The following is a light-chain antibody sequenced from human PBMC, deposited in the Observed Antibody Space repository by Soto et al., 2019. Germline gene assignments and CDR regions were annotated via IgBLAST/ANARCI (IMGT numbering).Light chain of an antibody. J-gene: IGKJ5*01. Sequence: EIVLTQSPATLSLSPGEGVPLSCRASQTVSTYLAWYQQKPGQAPRLLIYDASNRATGIPARFSGSGSGTDFTLTVSSLQSEDFAVYYCQQRSNWPITFGQGTRLENK. V-gene: IGKV3-11*01. CDR3: QQRSNWPIT. CDR1: QTVSTY. CDR2: DAS.